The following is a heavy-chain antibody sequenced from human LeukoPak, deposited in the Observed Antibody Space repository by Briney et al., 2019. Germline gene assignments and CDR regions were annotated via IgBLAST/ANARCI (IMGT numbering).Heavy chain of an antibody. J-gene: IGHJ4*02. V-gene: IGHV3-30*01. CDR3: ARGQGWLQSPIDY. D-gene: IGHD5-24*01. CDR1: GFTFSSYA. Sequence: GGSLRLSCAASGFTFSSYAMHWVRQAPGKGLEWVAVISYDGSNKYYADSVKGRFTISRDNSKNTLYLQMNSLRAEDTAVYYCARGQGWLQSPIDYWGQGTLVTVSS. CDR2: ISYDGSNK.